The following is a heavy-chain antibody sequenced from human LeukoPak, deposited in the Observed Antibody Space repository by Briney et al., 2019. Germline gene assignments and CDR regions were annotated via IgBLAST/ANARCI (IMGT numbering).Heavy chain of an antibody. CDR3: AREVINYYDSSGYRSFDY. CDR2: ISSSSSYI. J-gene: IGHJ4*02. Sequence: GGSLRLSCAASGFTFSSYSMSWVRQAPGKGLEWVSSISSSSSYIYYADSVKGRFTISRDNAKNSLYLQVNSLRAEDTAVYYCAREVINYYDSSGYRSFDYWGQGTLVTVSS. D-gene: IGHD3-22*01. CDR1: GFTFSSYS. V-gene: IGHV3-21*01.